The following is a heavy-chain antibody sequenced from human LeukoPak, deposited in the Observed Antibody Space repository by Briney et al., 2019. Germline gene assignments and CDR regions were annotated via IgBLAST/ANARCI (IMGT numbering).Heavy chain of an antibody. Sequence: PSETLSLTCTVSGGSISSYYWSWIRQPPGKGLEWIGYIYYSGSTNYNPSLKSRVTISVDTSKNQFSLKLSSVTAADTAVYYCARGSGNYDFWSGYSDFDYWGQGTLVTVSS. CDR2: IYYSGST. CDR1: GGSISSYY. V-gene: IGHV4-59*01. CDR3: ARGSGNYDFWSGYSDFDY. J-gene: IGHJ4*02. D-gene: IGHD3-3*01.